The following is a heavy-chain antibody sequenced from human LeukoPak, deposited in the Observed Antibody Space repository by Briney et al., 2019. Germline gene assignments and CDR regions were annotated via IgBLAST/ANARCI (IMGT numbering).Heavy chain of an antibody. Sequence: ASVKVSCKASGYTFTSYYMHWVRQAPGQGLEWMGWINTYNGNTNYAQKFQGRVTMTTDTSASTAYMELRSLRSDDTALYYCARDIRRDGYMGYWGQGSLVTVSS. CDR3: ARDIRRDGYMGY. J-gene: IGHJ4*02. CDR2: INTYNGNT. D-gene: IGHD5-24*01. CDR1: GYTFTSYY. V-gene: IGHV1-18*04.